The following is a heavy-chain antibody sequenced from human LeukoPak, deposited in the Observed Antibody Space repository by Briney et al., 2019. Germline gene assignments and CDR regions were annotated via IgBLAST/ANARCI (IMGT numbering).Heavy chain of an antibody. Sequence: SETLSLTCTVSGGSISSSSYYWGWIRQPPGKVLEWIGSIYYSGSTYYNPSLKSRVTISVDTSKNQFSLKLSSVTAADTAVYYCARLSTMVRGFSSYYYYGMDVRGQGTTVTVSS. J-gene: IGHJ6*02. CDR1: GGSISSSSYY. CDR3: ARLSTMVRGFSSYYYYGMDV. CDR2: IYYSGST. V-gene: IGHV4-39*01. D-gene: IGHD3-10*01.